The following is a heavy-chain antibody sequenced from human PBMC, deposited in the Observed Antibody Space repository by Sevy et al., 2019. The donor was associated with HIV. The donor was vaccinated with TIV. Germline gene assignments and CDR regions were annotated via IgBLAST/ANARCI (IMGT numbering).Heavy chain of an antibody. D-gene: IGHD3-22*01. CDR2: IYYSGST. Sequence: SETLSLTCTVSGGSISSYYWSWIRQPPGKGLEWIGYIYYSGSTNYNPSLKSRVTISVDTSKNQFSLELSSVTAADTAVYYCARAGAYYYDSSGYFPLDYWGQGTLVTVSS. CDR1: GGSISSYY. J-gene: IGHJ4*02. V-gene: IGHV4-59*01. CDR3: ARAGAYYYDSSGYFPLDY.